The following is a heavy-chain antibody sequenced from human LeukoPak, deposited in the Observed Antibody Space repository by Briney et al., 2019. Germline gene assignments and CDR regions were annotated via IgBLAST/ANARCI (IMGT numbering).Heavy chain of an antibody. J-gene: IGHJ4*02. CDR1: GFTVSISF. CDR2: IYSGGNT. D-gene: IGHD1-26*01. CDR3: VRGGVLLPPLDY. Sequence: PGGSLRLSCAASGFTVSISFMNWVRQAPGKGLEWVSVIYSGGNTYYADSVKGRFTISRDHSKNTLYLQMNSLRAEDTAVYYCVRGGVLLPPLDYWGQGTLVTVSS. V-gene: IGHV3-53*01.